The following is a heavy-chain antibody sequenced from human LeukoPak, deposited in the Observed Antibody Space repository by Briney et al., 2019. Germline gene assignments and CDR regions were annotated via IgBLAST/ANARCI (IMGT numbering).Heavy chain of an antibody. J-gene: IGHJ4*02. V-gene: IGHV1-69*05. D-gene: IGHD6-19*01. Sequence: SVKVSCKASGGTFSSYAISWVRQAPGQGPEWMGGIIPIFGTANYAQKFQGRVTITRDTSASTAYMELSSLRSEDTAVYYCAREGYSSGWPFDYWGQGTLVTVSS. CDR2: IIPIFGTA. CDR3: AREGYSSGWPFDY. CDR1: GGTFSSYA.